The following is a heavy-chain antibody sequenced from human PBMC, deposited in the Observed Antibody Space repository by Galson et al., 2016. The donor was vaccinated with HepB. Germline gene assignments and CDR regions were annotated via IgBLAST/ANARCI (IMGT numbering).Heavy chain of an antibody. CDR3: AREEKDAKGTSYGLGV. CDR2: IYTSGST. J-gene: IGHJ6*02. CDR1: GGSISSGNYY. D-gene: IGHD2-15*01. V-gene: IGHV4-61*02. Sequence: TLSLTCTVSGGSISSGNYYWSWIRQPAGKGLEWIGRIYTSGSTNYNPSLKSRVTMSVDTSKNQFSLNLSSVTAADTAVYYCAREEKDAKGTSYGLGVWGQGTAVTVSS.